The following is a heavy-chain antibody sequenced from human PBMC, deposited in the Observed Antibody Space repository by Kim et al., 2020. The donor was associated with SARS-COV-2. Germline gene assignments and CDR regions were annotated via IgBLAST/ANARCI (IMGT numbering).Heavy chain of an antibody. V-gene: IGHV3-30*18. CDR3: AKDRTAMAPGDAFDI. J-gene: IGHJ3*02. CDR1: GFTFSSYG. CDR2: ISYDGSNK. Sequence: GGSLRLSCAASGFTFSSYGMHWVRQAPGKGLEWVAVISYDGSNKYYADSVKGRFTISRDNSKNTLYLQMNSLRAEDTAVYYCAKDRTAMAPGDAFDIWGQGTMVTVSS. D-gene: IGHD5-18*01.